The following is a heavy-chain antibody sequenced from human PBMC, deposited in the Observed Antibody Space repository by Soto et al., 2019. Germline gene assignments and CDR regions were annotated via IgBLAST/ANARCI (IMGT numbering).Heavy chain of an antibody. CDR2: IYWDDDK. J-gene: IGHJ4*02. Sequence: SGPTLVNPTQTLTLTCTFSGFSLTTYGVGVGWIRQPPGKALQWLALIYWDDDKRYCPSLKSRLTITKDTSKNQVVLTMTNMDPVDTATYFCAHRLTLNSDWNYGRFDYWGQGTLVTVS. CDR3: AHRLTLNSDWNYGRFDY. V-gene: IGHV2-5*02. D-gene: IGHD1-7*01. CDR1: GFSLTTYGVG.